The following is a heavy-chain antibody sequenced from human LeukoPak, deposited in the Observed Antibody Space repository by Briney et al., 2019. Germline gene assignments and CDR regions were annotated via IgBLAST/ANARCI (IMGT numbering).Heavy chain of an antibody. CDR3: ARDSNYYDSSGYYSNWFDP. CDR2: IYYSGST. CDR1: GGSISSYY. Sequence: SETLSLTCTVSGGSISSYYWSWIRQPPGKGLNGIGYIYYSGSTNYNPSLKSRVTISVDTSKNQYSLKLSSVTAADTAVYYCARDSNYYDSSGYYSNWFDPWGQGTLVTVSS. V-gene: IGHV4-59*01. D-gene: IGHD3-22*01. J-gene: IGHJ5*02.